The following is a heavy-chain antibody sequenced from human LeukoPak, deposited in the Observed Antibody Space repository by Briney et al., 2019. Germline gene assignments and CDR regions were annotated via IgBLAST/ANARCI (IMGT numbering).Heavy chain of an antibody. D-gene: IGHD3-9*01. J-gene: IGHJ4*02. CDR1: GYTFTSYG. CDR2: ISAYNGNT. V-gene: IGHV1-18*01. CDR3: ARDTGDILTGFSTDFDY. Sequence: ASVKVSCKASGYTFTSYGISWVRQAPGQGLEWMGWISAYNGNTNYAQKLQGRVTMTIDTSTSTAYMELRSLRSDDTAVYYCARDTGDILTGFSTDFDYWGQGTLVTVSS.